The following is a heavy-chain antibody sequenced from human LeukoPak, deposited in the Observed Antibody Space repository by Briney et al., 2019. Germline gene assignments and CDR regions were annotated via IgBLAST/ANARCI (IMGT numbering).Heavy chain of an antibody. CDR2: INPDSGGT. V-gene: IGHV1-2*02. CDR1: GYTFTGYY. CDR3: ARDPSGDSSGYPFDY. D-gene: IGHD3-22*01. Sequence: EASVKVSCKPSGYTFTGYYMQWVRQAPGQGLEWMGWINPDSGGTTYAQKFQGRVTMTRDTSISTAYMELSRLRSDDTAVYYCARDPSGDSSGYPFDYWGQGTLVTVSS. J-gene: IGHJ4*02.